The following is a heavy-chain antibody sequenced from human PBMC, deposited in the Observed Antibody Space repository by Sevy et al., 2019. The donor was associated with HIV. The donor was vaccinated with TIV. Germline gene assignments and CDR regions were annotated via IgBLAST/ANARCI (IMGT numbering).Heavy chain of an antibody. D-gene: IGHD3-10*01. V-gene: IGHV3-23*01. CDR2: ISTGGGFT. CDR3: AKDFLSPNYYGTQFDF. CDR1: GFTFNSYA. J-gene: IGHJ4*02. Sequence: GGSLRLSCATSGFTFNSYAMSWVRQPPGKGLEWVSTISTGGGFTYYADSVKGRFSISRDNFNNTLFLQMNSLRADDTAMYYCAKDFLSPNYYGTQFDFWGQGTVVTVSS.